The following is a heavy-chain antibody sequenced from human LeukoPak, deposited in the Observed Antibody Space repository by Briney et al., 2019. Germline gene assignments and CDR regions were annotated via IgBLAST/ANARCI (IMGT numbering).Heavy chain of an antibody. Sequence: ASVKVSCKASGYTFTGYYMHWVRQAPVQGLEWMGWINPNSGGTNYAQKFQGWVAMTRDTSISTAYMELSGLRSDDTAVYYCAREVYGSGSYFFDYWGQGTLVTVSS. CDR2: INPNSGGT. D-gene: IGHD3-10*01. V-gene: IGHV1-2*04. CDR3: AREVYGSGSYFFDY. J-gene: IGHJ4*02. CDR1: GYTFTGYY.